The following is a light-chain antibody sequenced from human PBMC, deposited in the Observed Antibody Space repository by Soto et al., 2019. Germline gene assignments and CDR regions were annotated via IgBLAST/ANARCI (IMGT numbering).Light chain of an antibody. V-gene: IGLV3-21*04. J-gene: IGLJ2*01. Sequence: SYELTQPPSVSVAPGKTARITCGGTNIGSKSVHWYQQKPGQAPVLVIYYDSDRPSGIPERCSGSNSGNTATLTISRVEAGDEADYYCQVWDSSSDHTVFGGGTKLTVL. CDR1: NIGSKS. CDR2: YDS. CDR3: QVWDSSSDHTV.